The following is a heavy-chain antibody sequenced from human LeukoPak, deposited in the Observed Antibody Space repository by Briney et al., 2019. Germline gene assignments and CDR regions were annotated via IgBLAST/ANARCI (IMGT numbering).Heavy chain of an antibody. CDR2: INPNSGGT. J-gene: IGHJ4*02. Sequence: GASVKVSCKASGYTFTGYYMHWVRQAPGQGLEWMGWINPNSGGTNYAQKFQGRVTMTRDTSISTAYMELSRLRSDDTAVYYCARANSQRGYSGYLSPVDYWGQGTLVTVSS. V-gene: IGHV1-2*02. CDR1: GYTFTGYY. D-gene: IGHD5-12*01. CDR3: ARANSQRGYSGYLSPVDY.